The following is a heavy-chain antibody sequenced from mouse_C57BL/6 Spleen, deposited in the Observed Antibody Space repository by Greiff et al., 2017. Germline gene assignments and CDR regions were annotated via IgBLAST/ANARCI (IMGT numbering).Heavy chain of an antibody. CDR1: GFSLSTFGLG. CDR3: ARILADYYGSRYFDV. CDR2: IWWDDDK. V-gene: IGHV8-8*01. J-gene: IGHJ1*03. D-gene: IGHD1-1*01. Sequence: QVTLKVSGPGILQPSQTLCLTCSFSGFSLSTFGLGVGWIRQPSGKGLEWLAHIWWDDDKYYNPALQSRLTISKDTSRNQVFLKIANVDTADTATYYCARILADYYGSRYFDVWGTGTTVSVSS.